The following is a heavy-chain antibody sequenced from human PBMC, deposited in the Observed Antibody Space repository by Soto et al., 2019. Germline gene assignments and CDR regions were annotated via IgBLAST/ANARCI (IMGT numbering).Heavy chain of an antibody. J-gene: IGHJ4*02. CDR3: ARCIAAAGPIDY. D-gene: IGHD6-13*01. CDR2: IYHSGST. V-gene: IGHV4-4*02. CDR1: GGSIGSSNW. Sequence: QVQLQESGPGLVKPSGTLSLTCAVSGGSIGSSNWSSWVRQPPGKGMEWIGEIYHSGSTNYNPSLKSRVTISVDKSKNQCSLKLSSVTAADTAVYSCARCIAAAGPIDYWGQGTLVTVSS.